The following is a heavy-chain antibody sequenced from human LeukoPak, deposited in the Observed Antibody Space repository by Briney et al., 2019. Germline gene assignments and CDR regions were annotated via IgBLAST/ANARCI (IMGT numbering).Heavy chain of an antibody. CDR3: ARLGYYDSSGYHPFALDY. CDR1: GYSFTSYW. V-gene: IGHV5-51*01. CDR2: IYPGDSDT. Sequence: GESLNISCKGSGYSFTSYWIGWVRQMPGKGLEWMGIIYPGDSDTRYSPSFQGQVTIAADKSISTAYLQCSSLKASDTAMYYCARLGYYDSSGYHPFALDYWGQGTLVTVSS. J-gene: IGHJ4*02. D-gene: IGHD3-22*01.